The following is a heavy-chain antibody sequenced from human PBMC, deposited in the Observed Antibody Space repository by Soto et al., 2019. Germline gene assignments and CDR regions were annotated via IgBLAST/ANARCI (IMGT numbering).Heavy chain of an antibody. Sequence: SETLSLTCTVSGGSISTYYWNWIRQPPGKGLEWIGYTYYSGSINYNPSLKSRVTISVDTSKNQFSLKLSSATAADTAVYYCARSAPYSSSSWYYFDYWGQGTRLTVS. J-gene: IGHJ4*02. V-gene: IGHV4-59*01. CDR1: GGSISTYY. CDR3: ARSAPYSSSSWYYFDY. D-gene: IGHD6-6*01. CDR2: TYYSGSI.